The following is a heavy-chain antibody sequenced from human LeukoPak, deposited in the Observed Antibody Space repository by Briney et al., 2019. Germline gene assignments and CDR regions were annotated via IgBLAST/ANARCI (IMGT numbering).Heavy chain of an antibody. CDR1: GGSISSYY. CDR2: ISSSGSTI. Sequence: LSLTCTVSGGSISSYYWSWIRQPPGKGLEWVSYISSSGSTIYYADSVKGRFTISRDNAKNSLYLQMNSLRAEDTAVYYCARLGVPSGWYLGVVDYWGQGTLVTVSS. J-gene: IGHJ4*02. D-gene: IGHD6-19*01. V-gene: IGHV3-11*01. CDR3: ARLGVPSGWYLGVVDY.